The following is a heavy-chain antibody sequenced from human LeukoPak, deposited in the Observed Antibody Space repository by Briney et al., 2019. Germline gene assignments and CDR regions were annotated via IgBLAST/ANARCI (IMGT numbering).Heavy chain of an antibody. CDR2: IYYSGST. J-gene: IGHJ3*02. D-gene: IGHD5-12*01. CDR1: GRSLSSSSYC. CDR3: AGGYDRRGDAFDI. Sequence: SESLSLACTVSGRSLSSSSYCWGWIRQPRGKGLEWTVSIYYSGSTYYNPSLKSRVTISVDTSKNQFSLKLSSMTAADTAVYYCAGGYDRRGDAFDIWGQGTMVTVSS. V-gene: IGHV4-39*01.